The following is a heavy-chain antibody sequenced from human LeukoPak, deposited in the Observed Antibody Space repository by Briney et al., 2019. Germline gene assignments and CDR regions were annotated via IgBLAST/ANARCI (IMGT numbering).Heavy chain of an antibody. Sequence: GGSLRLFCAASGFTVSINYMSWVRQPPAKGLEWVSVIYSGGSTYYADSVKGRFTISRDNSKNTLYLQMNSLRAEDTAVYYCARETVGYCTNGVCSGWFDPWGQGTLVTVSS. CDR1: GFTVSINY. J-gene: IGHJ5*02. CDR3: ARETVGYCTNGVCSGWFDP. V-gene: IGHV3-53*01. D-gene: IGHD2-8*01. CDR2: IYSGGST.